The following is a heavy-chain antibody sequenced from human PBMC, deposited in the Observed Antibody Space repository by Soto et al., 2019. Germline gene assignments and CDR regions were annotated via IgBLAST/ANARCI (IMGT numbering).Heavy chain of an antibody. CDR1: GGTFSSYT. J-gene: IGHJ3*02. CDR3: ARSDGLVATIRI. CDR2: IIPILGIA. Sequence: SVKVSCKASGGTFSSYTISWVRQAPGQGLEWMGRIIPILGIANYAQKFQGRVTITADKSTSTAYMELSSLRSEDTAVYYCARSDGLVATIRIWGQGTMVTVSS. D-gene: IGHD5-12*01. V-gene: IGHV1-69*02.